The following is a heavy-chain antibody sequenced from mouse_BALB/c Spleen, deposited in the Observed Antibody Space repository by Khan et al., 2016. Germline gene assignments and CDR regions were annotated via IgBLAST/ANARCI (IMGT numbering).Heavy chain of an antibody. CDR1: GFSLTDYG. Sequence: QVQLKQSGPGLVAPSQSLSITCTVSGFSLTDYGVSWIRQPPGKGLEWLGVIWGGGITYYNSALKSRLSISKDNSKSQVFLKMNSLQTDDAAMYYCAKHRNLYPYYFDYWGQGTTLTVSS. CDR3: AKHRNLYPYYFDY. J-gene: IGHJ2*01. V-gene: IGHV2-6-5*01. CDR2: IWGGGIT.